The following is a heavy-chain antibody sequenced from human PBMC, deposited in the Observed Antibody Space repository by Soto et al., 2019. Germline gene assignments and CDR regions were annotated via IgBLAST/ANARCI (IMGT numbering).Heavy chain of an antibody. CDR2: IKQDGSEK. V-gene: IGHV3-7*01. CDR1: GLTCSSYW. D-gene: IGHD3-3*01. CDR3: ARVKELVTIFGVVPQPFDP. Sequence: GGSLRLSCAASGLTCSSYWMSWVRQATGKGLEWVANIKQDGSEKYYVDSVKGRFTISRDNAKNSLYLQMNSLRAEDTAVYYCARVKELVTIFGVVPQPFDPWGQGTLVTVSS. J-gene: IGHJ5*02.